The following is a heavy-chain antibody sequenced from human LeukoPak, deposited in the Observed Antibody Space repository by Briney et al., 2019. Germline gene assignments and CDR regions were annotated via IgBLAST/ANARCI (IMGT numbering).Heavy chain of an antibody. CDR2: INPNSGGT. CDR3: ARGPHWVPSYSSGWALDY. J-gene: IGHJ4*02. Sequence: GASVTVSCKASGGTFSSYAIRWVRQAPGQGLEWMGWINPNSGGTNYAQKFQGRVTMTRDTSISTAYMELSRLRSDDTAVYYCARGPHWVPSYSSGWALDYWGQGTLVTVSS. CDR1: GGTFSSYA. D-gene: IGHD6-19*01. V-gene: IGHV1-2*02.